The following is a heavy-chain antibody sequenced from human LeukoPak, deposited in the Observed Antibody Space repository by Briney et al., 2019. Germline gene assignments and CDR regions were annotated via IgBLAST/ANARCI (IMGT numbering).Heavy chain of an antibody. J-gene: IGHJ4*02. CDR2: IYYSGST. V-gene: IGHV4-30-4*08. CDR3: ARVLVPSQLDY. Sequence: LRLSCAASGFTFSSYAMSWVRQPPGKGLEWIGYIYYSGSTYYNPSLKSRVTISVDTSKNQFSLKLSSVTAADTAVYYCARVLVPSQLDYWGQGTLVTVSS. CDR1: GFTFSSYA.